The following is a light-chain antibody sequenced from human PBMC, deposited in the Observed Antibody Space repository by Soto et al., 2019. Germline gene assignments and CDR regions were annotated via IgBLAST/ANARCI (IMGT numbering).Light chain of an antibody. V-gene: IGKV1-6*01. J-gene: IGKJ2*01. Sequence: AIQMTQSPSSLSASVGDRVTITCRTSQGIKNDLAWYQQKPGKAPKFLMYDAYSLRSGVPSRFSGSGSGTDFTLTISSLQPEDFGTYFCLQDYNYPYTFGQGTKVEIK. CDR1: QGIKND. CDR3: LQDYNYPYT. CDR2: DAY.